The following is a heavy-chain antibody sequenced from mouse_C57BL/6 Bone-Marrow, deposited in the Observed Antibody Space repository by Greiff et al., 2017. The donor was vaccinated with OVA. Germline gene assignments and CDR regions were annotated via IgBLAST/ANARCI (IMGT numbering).Heavy chain of an antibody. D-gene: IGHD1-1*01. Sequence: VQRVESGAELARPGASVKLSCKASGYTFTSYGISWVKQRTGQGLEWIGEIYPRSGNTYYNEKFKGKATLTADKSSSTAYMELRSLTSEDSAVYFCALITTVVPYYFDYWGQGTTLTVSS. V-gene: IGHV1-81*01. CDR3: ALITTVVPYYFDY. J-gene: IGHJ2*01. CDR1: GYTFTSYG. CDR2: IYPRSGNT.